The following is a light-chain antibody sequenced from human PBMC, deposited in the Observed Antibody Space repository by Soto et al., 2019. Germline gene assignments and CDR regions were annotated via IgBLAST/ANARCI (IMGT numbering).Light chain of an antibody. Sequence: QSVLTQPPSASGTPGQRVTISCSGGSYNVGKNLVYWYQQSPGTAPKLLMYDNDQRPSGVADRFSGSKSGTSASLAISGLQSEDETEYYCATWDDTVSGYVFGTGTKLTVL. J-gene: IGLJ1*01. CDR3: ATWDDTVSGYV. V-gene: IGLV1-47*02. CDR1: SYNVGKNL. CDR2: DND.